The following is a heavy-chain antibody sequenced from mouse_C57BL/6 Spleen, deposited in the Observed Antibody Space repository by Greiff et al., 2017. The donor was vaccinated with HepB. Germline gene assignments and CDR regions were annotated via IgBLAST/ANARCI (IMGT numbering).Heavy chain of an antibody. J-gene: IGHJ3*01. CDR1: GYAFSSSW. CDR2: IYPGDGDT. D-gene: IGHD2-3*01. CDR3: GHDDGYYGGFAY. V-gene: IGHV1-82*01. Sequence: QVQLQQSGPELVKPGASVKISCKASGYAFSSSWMNWVKQRPGKGLEWIGRIYPGDGDTNYNGKFKGKATLTADKSSSTAYMQLSSLPSEDSAVYFRGHDDGYYGGFAYWGKGTLVTVSA.